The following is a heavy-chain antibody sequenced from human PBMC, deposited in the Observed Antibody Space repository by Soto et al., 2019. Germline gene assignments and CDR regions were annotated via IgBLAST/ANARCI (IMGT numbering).Heavy chain of an antibody. CDR1: GFTFADYT. J-gene: IGHJ6*02. CDR2: ISWDGGST. Sequence: GVSLRLSCAASGFTFADYTMHWVRQAPGKGLEWVSLISWDGGSTYYADSVKGRFTISRDNSKNSLYLQMNSLRTEDTALYYCAKDIRARWLQPGYYGMDVWGQGTTVTVS. CDR3: AKDIRARWLQPGYYGMDV. V-gene: IGHV3-43*01. D-gene: IGHD5-12*01.